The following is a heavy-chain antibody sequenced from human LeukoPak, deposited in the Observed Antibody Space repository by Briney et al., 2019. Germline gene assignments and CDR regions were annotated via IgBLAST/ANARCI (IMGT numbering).Heavy chain of an antibody. V-gene: IGHV3-21*01. J-gene: IGHJ4*02. D-gene: IGHD6-13*01. CDR2: ISSSSSYI. Sequence: GGSLRLSCAASGFTFSSYSMNWVRQAPGKGLEWVSSISSSSSYIYYGDSVKGRFTISRDNAKNSLYLQMNSLRAEDTAVYYCASPYSSRWYELCYWGQGTLVTVSS. CDR1: GFTFSSYS. CDR3: ASPYSSRWYELCY.